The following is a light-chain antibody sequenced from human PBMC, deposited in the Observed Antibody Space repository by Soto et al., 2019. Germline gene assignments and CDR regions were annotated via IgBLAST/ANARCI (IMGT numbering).Light chain of an antibody. V-gene: IGKV3-11*01. CDR1: QSVSSY. J-gene: IGKJ1*01. CDR3: QQRSNWPWR. Sequence: EIVLTQSPATLSLSPGERATLSCRASQSVSSYLAWYQQKPGQANRLIIYDASNRATGIPARFSGSGSGTDFTLTISSLEPEDFAVYYCQQRSNWPWRFGQGTKVDIK. CDR2: DAS.